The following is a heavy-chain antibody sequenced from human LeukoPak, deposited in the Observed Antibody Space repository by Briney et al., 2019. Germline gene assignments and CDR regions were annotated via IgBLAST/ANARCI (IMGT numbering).Heavy chain of an antibody. V-gene: IGHV1-2*04. D-gene: IGHD1-26*01. CDR2: INPNSGGT. Sequence: ASVTVSCKASGYTFTGYYMHWVRQAPGQGLEWMGWINPNSGGTNYAQKFQGWVTMTRDTSISTAYMELSRLRSDDTAVYYCARGTIRVGATTEVSYYFDYWGQGTLVTVSS. J-gene: IGHJ4*02. CDR3: ARGTIRVGATTEVSYYFDY. CDR1: GYTFTGYY.